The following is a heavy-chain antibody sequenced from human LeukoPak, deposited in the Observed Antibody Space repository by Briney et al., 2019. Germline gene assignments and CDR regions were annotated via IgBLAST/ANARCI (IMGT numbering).Heavy chain of an antibody. D-gene: IGHD4/OR15-4a*01. CDR2: ISYDGSNK. V-gene: IGHV3-30*04. Sequence: GSLRLSCAASGFTFSSYAMHWVRQAPGKGLEWVAVISYDGSNKYYADSVKGRFTISRDNSKNILFLQMDSLRAEDTAVYFCAREDYGASGSSLGNLDYWGQGTLVTVSS. J-gene: IGHJ4*02. CDR1: GFTFSSYA. CDR3: AREDYGASGSSLGNLDY.